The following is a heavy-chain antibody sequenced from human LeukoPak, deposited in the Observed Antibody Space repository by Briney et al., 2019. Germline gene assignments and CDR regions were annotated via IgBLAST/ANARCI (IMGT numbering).Heavy chain of an antibody. D-gene: IGHD3-22*01. CDR1: GGTFSSYT. CDR2: IIPILGIA. J-gene: IGHJ3*02. CDR3: ARALMIVGAFDI. Sequence: SVKVSCKASGGTFSSYTISWVRQAPGQGLEWMGRIIPILGIANYAQKFQGRVTITADKSTSTAYMELSSLRSEDTAVYYSARALMIVGAFDIWGQGTMVTVSS. V-gene: IGHV1-69*02.